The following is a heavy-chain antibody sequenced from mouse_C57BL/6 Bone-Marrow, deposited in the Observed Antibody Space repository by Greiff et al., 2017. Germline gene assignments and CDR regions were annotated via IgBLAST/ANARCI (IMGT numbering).Heavy chain of an antibody. Sequence: LVRPGTSVKMSCKASGYTFTNYWIGWAKQRPGHGLEWIGDIYPGGGYTNYNEKFNGKATLTADKSSSTAYMQFSSLTSEDSAIYYCARSLRDHGDYAMDYWGQGTSVTVSS. CDR2: IYPGGGYT. D-gene: IGHD3-3*01. CDR3: ARSLRDHGDYAMDY. CDR1: GYTFTNYW. J-gene: IGHJ4*01. V-gene: IGHV1-63*01.